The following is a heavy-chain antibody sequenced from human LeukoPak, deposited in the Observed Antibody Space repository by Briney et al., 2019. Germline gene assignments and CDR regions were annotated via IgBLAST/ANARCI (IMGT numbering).Heavy chain of an antibody. CDR1: GFTFDDYG. CDR3: ARDGLLDPTTVTPYYFDY. Sequence: WPGGSLRLSCAASGFTFDDYGMSWVRQAPGKGLEWVSGINWNGGSTGYADSVKDRFTISRDNAKNSLYLQMNSLRAEDTALYYCARDGLLDPTTVTPYYFDYWGQGTLVTVSS. CDR2: INWNGGST. D-gene: IGHD4-17*01. J-gene: IGHJ4*02. V-gene: IGHV3-20*04.